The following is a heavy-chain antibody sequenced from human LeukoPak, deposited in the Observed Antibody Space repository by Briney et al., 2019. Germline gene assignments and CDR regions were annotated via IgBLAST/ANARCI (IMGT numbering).Heavy chain of an antibody. V-gene: IGHV1-46*01. Sequence: ASVKVSCKASGYTFTSYYMHWVRQAPGQGLEWMGIINPSGGSTSYAQKFQGRVTMTRDTSTSTVYMELSSLRSEDTAVYCCARALRYCSGGSCYSFDYWGQGTLVTVSS. J-gene: IGHJ4*02. CDR1: GYTFTSYY. D-gene: IGHD2-15*01. CDR3: ARALRYCSGGSCYSFDY. CDR2: INPSGGST.